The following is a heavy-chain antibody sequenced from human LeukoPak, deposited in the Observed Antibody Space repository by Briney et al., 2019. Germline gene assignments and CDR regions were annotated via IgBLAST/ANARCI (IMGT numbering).Heavy chain of an antibody. D-gene: IGHD3-10*01. CDR2: ISGSGGST. V-gene: IGHV3-23*01. CDR3: EGWFGELLFEAAFYAFDI. CDR1: GFTFSSYA. Sequence: PGGSLRLSCAASGFTFSSYAMSWVRQAPGKGLEWVSAISGSGGSTYYADSVKGRFTISRGNSKNTLYLQMNSLRAEDTAVYYCEGWFGELLFEAAFYAFDIWGQGTMVTVSS. J-gene: IGHJ3*02.